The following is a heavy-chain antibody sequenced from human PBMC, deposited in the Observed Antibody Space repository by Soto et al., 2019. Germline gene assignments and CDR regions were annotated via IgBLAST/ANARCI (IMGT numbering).Heavy chain of an antibody. CDR1: VGSRISSTYS. CDR2: MHYSGAT. D-gene: IGHD3-16*01. J-gene: IGHJ5*02. Sequence: SETLSLTCTSSVGSRISSTYSWGCILQPAWKGLDWIGSMHYSGATYYNPSLKIRVSISVDTSKSQFSLKLTFVTAADTAVYFCARQGSNSSRRLSWFDPWGQGTLVTVSS. CDR3: ARQGSNSSRRLSWFDP. V-gene: IGHV4-39*01.